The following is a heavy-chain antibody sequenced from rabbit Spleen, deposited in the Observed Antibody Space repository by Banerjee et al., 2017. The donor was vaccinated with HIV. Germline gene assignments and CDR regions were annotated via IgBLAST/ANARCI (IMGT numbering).Heavy chain of an antibody. Sequence: QSLEESGGDLVKPGASLTLTCTASGFSFNNNYYMCWVRQAPGKGLEWIACIYGGDGISTAYASWAKGRFTVSKTSSTTVTLQMTSLTAADTATYFCARDLVAVIGWNFNLWGPGTLVTVS. CDR3: ARDLVAVIGWNFNL. J-gene: IGHJ4*01. D-gene: IGHD1-1*01. CDR2: IYGGDGIST. V-gene: IGHV1S40*01. CDR1: GFSFNNNYY.